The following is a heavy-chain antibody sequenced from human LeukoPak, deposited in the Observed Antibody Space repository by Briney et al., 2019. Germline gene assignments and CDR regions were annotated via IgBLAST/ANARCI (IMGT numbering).Heavy chain of an antibody. J-gene: IGHJ4*02. V-gene: IGHV4-61*02. CDR2: IYTSGST. D-gene: IGHD4-17*01. CDR3: ASGEVTTNDLDY. CDR1: GGSISSGSYY. Sequence: SQTLSLTCTVSGGSISSGSYYWSWIRQPAGKGLEWIGRIYTSGSTNYNPSLKSRVTISVDTSKNQFSLKLSSVTAADTAVYYCASGEVTTNDLDYWGQGTLVTVSS.